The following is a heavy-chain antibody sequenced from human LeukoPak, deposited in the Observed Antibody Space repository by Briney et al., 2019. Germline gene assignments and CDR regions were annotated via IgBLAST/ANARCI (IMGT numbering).Heavy chain of an antibody. CDR3: AKDSTEGIAAAGHEFYFGY. Sequence: PGGSLRLSCAASGFTFSSYSMNWVRQAPGKGLELVSSISSSSSYIYYADSVKGRFTISRDNAKNSLYLQMNSLRAEDTAVYYCAKDSTEGIAAAGHEFYFGYWGQGTLVTVSS. J-gene: IGHJ4*02. CDR1: GFTFSSYS. V-gene: IGHV3-21*01. D-gene: IGHD6-13*01. CDR2: ISSSSSYI.